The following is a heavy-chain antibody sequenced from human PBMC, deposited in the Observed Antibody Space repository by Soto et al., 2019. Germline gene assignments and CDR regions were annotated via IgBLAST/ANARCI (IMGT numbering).Heavy chain of an antibody. J-gene: IGHJ6*02. CDR3: ARGPVTDTAVVIRYYYYCMDV. D-gene: IGHD5-18*01. CDR1: RFTFSSYG. Sequence: QVQLVESGGGVVQPGRSLRLSCAASRFTFSSYGMHWVRQAPGKGLEWVAVIWYDGSNKYYADSVKGRFTISRDNSKNTLYLQINSLRAEDTAVYYCARGPVTDTAVVIRYYYYCMDVWGQGTTVTVSS. CDR2: IWYDGSNK. V-gene: IGHV3-33*01.